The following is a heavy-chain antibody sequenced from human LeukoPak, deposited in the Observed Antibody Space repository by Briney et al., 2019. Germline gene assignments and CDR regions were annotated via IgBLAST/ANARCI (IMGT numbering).Heavy chain of an antibody. D-gene: IGHD3-22*01. CDR1: GYSFTSYW. CDR2: IYPGDSDT. J-gene: IGHJ3*02. Sequence: GESLKISCKGSGYSFTSYWIGWVRRMPGKGLEWMGIIYPGDSDTRYSPSFQGQVTISADKSISTAYLQWSSLKASDTAMYYCARRSYYDSSGYYPHSAFDIWGQGTMVTVSS. CDR3: ARRSYYDSSGYYPHSAFDI. V-gene: IGHV5-51*01.